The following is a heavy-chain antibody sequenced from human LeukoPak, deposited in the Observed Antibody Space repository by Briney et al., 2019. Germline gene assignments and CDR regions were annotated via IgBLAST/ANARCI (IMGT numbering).Heavy chain of an antibody. J-gene: IGHJ4*02. Sequence: GGSLRLSCAASGFTFSSYSMNWVRQAPGKGLEWVSYISSSSSTIYYADSVKGRFTISRDNSKNTLFLQVNNLRAEDTAVYFCARDMYGSGRYYRPPFDYWGQGTLVIVSS. CDR1: GFTFSSYS. CDR3: ARDMYGSGRYYRPPFDY. D-gene: IGHD3-10*01. V-gene: IGHV3-48*01. CDR2: ISSSSSTI.